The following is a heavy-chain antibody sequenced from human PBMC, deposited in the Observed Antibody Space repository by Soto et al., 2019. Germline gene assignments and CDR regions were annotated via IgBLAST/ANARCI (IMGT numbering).Heavy chain of an antibody. V-gene: IGHV6-1*01. J-gene: IGHJ6*02. CDR3: ARAFIVVVPGGNYYYGLDV. CDR2: TYYRSKWYN. CDR1: GDSVSSNSAA. D-gene: IGHD2-2*01. Sequence: SQTLSLTCAISGDSVSSNSAAWNWIGQSPSRGLEWLGRTYYRSKWYNDYAVSVKSRITINPDTSKNQFSLQLNSVAPEDTAVYYCARAFIVVVPGGNYYYGLDVWGQGTTVTVSS.